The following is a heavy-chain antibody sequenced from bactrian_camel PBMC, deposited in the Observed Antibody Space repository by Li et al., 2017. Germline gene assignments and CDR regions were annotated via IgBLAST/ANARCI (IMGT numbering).Heavy chain of an antibody. CDR2: LCFGGDNT. Sequence: HVQLVESGGGSVQVGGSLRLSCTVSGYPYTAGCMAWFRQAPGKEREGVAALCFGGDNTFYADSVNGRVTISQDKAKNTVYLQMNSLQAEDTAVYYCAIPGSWSPECGYWGQGTQVTVS. CDR3: AIPGSWSPECGY. D-gene: IGHD6*01. V-gene: IGHV3S1*01. J-gene: IGHJ6*01. CDR1: GYPYTAGC.